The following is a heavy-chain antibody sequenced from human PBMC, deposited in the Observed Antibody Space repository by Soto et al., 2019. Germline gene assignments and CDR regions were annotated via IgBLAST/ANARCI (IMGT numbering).Heavy chain of an antibody. Sequence: QVQLVESGEGVVQPGRSLRLSRAASGFTFTSYDINWVRQAPGKGLEWVAVISNDGRGKYYADSVKGRFTISRDNSKNTLYLQMNSLRSDDTAVYYCARDQCFGGGRSCYYFDFWGQGTLVTVSS. CDR3: ARDQCFGGGRSCYYFDF. CDR2: ISNDGRGK. CDR1: GFTFTSYD. D-gene: IGHD2-15*01. J-gene: IGHJ4*02. V-gene: IGHV3-30*04.